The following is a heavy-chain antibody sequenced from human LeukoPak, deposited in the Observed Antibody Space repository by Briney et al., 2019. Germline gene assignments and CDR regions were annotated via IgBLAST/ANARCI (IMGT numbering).Heavy chain of an antibody. CDR1: GASITSYY. CDR2: IYYSGST. J-gene: IGHJ3*02. CDR3: ARRWPVDTAMERTDAFDI. Sequence: PSETLSLTCTVSGASITSYYWSWIRQPPGKGLEWIGYIYYSGSTNYNPSLKSRVTISVDTSKNQFSLNLRSVTAADTAVYYCARRWPVDTAMERTDAFDIWGQGTMVTVSS. D-gene: IGHD5-18*01. V-gene: IGHV4-59*01.